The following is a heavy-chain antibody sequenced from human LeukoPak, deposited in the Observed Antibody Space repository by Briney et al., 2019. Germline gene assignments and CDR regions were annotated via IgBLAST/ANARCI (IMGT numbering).Heavy chain of an antibody. CDR3: ARFRDSYDCPNNWFDP. J-gene: IGHJ5*02. CDR1: GYTFTSYD. CDR2: MNPNRGNT. V-gene: IGHV1-8*01. D-gene: IGHD3-3*01. Sequence: GASVKVSCKASGYTFTSYDINWVRQATGQGLECMGWMNPNRGNTGYAQKFQGRVTITRNTSINTAYMELSSLRSEDTAVYYCARFRDSYDCPNNWFDPWGEGTLVTVSS.